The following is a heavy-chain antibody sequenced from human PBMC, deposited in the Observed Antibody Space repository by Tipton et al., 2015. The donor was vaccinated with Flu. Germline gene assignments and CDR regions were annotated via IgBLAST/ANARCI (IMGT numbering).Heavy chain of an antibody. Sequence: TLSLTCTVSGGSISSENYYWNWIRQPAGKGLEWIGRIYTSGSTNYNPSLKSRVTISVDTSKNQFSLKLSSVTAADTAVYYCARWDFGRDWFDPWGQGTLVTVSS. CDR1: GGSISSENYY. CDR2: IYTSGST. CDR3: ARWDFGRDWFDP. D-gene: IGHD1-26*01. J-gene: IGHJ5*02. V-gene: IGHV4-61*02.